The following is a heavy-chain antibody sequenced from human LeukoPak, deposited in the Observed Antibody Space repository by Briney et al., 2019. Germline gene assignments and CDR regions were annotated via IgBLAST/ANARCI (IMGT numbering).Heavy chain of an antibody. CDR2: IRSKVNNYAT. D-gene: IGHD4/OR15-4a*01. CDR3: ARRAGAYSHPYDY. CDR1: GFTFSGSA. J-gene: IGHJ4*02. Sequence: PGGSLRLSCAASGFTFSGSAMHWVRQASGKGLEWVGRIRSKVNNYATAYAASVKGRFTISRDDSKNTAYLLMNSLRAEDTAVYYCARRAGAYSHPYDYWGQGTLVTVSS. V-gene: IGHV3-73*01.